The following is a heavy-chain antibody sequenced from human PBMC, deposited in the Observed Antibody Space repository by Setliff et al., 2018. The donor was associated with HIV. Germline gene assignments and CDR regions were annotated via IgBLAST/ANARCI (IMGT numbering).Heavy chain of an antibody. CDR1: GGSFSGYY. Sequence: PSETLSLTCAVYGGSFSGYYWSWIRQPPRKGMEWVGEINHSGSPNYNPSLKSRVTISVDTSKNQFSLKLSSVTAADPAVYYCARGQYYYDSSGRELDYWGQGTLVTVSS. V-gene: IGHV4-34*01. J-gene: IGHJ4*02. CDR3: ARGQYYYDSSGRELDY. D-gene: IGHD3-22*01. CDR2: INHSGSP.